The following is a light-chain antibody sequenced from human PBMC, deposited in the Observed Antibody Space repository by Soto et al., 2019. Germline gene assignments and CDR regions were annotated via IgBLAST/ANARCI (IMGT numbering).Light chain of an antibody. J-gene: IGKJ4*01. CDR2: GAS. V-gene: IGKV3-20*01. CDR3: QQYGSAPSLT. Sequence: EIVLTQAPGTLSLSPGERATLSCRASQSISSNYLAWYQQRPGQAPRLLIYGASSRAAGIPDRFRGSGSGTDFTLTISRLEPEDFAVYYCQQYGSAPSLTFGGGTKVDI. CDR1: QSISSNY.